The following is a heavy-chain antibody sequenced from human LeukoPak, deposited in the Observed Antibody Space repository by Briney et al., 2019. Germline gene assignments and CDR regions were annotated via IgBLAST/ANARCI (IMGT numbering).Heavy chain of an antibody. CDR3: ARQPPGLFATDY. CDR1: GYSFTNYW. CDR2: IYPGDSNT. V-gene: IGHV5-51*01. Sequence: GESLKISCKGSGYSFTNYWTAWMRQMPGKGLEWMGIIYPGDSNTRYNPSFQGQVSISADKSISTAYLQWSSLEASDTAMYYCARQPPGLFATDYWGQGTLVTVSS. J-gene: IGHJ4*02.